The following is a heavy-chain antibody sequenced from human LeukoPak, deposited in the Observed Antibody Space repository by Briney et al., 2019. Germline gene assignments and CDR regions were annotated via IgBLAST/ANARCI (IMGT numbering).Heavy chain of an antibody. CDR3: AKGRWGLTINNFDI. CDR1: GFTITTYA. V-gene: IGHV3-23*01. Sequence: GGSLRLSCAASGFTITTYAMGWVRQAPGKGLEWVSVISDRGDSTHYADSVKGRFTIPRDSSKNTLYLQINSLRGEDTAVYYCAKGRWGLTINNFDIWGQGTMVTVSS. CDR2: ISDRGDST. D-gene: IGHD3-9*01. J-gene: IGHJ3*02.